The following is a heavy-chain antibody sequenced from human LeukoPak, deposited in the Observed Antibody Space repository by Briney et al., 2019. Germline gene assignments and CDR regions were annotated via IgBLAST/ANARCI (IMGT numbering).Heavy chain of an antibody. CDR2: ISYDGSNK. Sequence: PGRSLRLSCAASGFTFSSYGMHWVRQAPGKGLEWVAVISYDGSNKYYADSVKGRFTISRDNSKNTLYLQMNSLRAEDTAVYYCAKDLRGGATNFFDYWGQGTLVTVSS. CDR1: GFTFSSYG. CDR3: AKDLRGGATNFFDY. J-gene: IGHJ4*02. D-gene: IGHD1-26*01. V-gene: IGHV3-30*18.